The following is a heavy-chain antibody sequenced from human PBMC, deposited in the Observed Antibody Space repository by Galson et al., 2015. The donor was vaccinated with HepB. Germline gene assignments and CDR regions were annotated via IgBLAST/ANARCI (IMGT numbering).Heavy chain of an antibody. J-gene: IGHJ6*02. CDR1: GGTFSSYA. V-gene: IGHV1-69*04. CDR3: ARDFDCSGGSCYVNYYYYYGMDV. CDR2: IIPILGTA. D-gene: IGHD2-15*01. Sequence: SVKVSCKASGGTFSSYAISWVRQAPGQGLEWMGRIIPILGTANYAQKFQGRVTITADKSTSTAYMELSSLRSEDTAVYYCARDFDCSGGSCYVNYYYYYGMDVWGQGTTVTVSS.